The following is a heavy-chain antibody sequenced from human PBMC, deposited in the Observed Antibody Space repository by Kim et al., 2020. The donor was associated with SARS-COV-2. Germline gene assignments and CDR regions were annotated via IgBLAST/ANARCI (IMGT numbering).Heavy chain of an antibody. CDR3: ARDLTRYFDWLFDAFDI. V-gene: IGHV3-7*03. CDR1: GFTFSSYW. J-gene: IGHJ3*02. Sequence: GGSLRLSCAASGFTFSSYWMSWVRQAPGKGLEWVANIKQDGSEKYYVDSVKGRFTISRDNAKNSLYLQMNSLRAEDTAVYYCARDLTRYFDWLFDAFDIWGQGTMVTVSS. D-gene: IGHD3-9*01. CDR2: IKQDGSEK.